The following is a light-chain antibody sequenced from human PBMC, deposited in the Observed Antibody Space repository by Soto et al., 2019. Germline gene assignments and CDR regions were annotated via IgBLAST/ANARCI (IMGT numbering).Light chain of an antibody. CDR1: SSDVGGYNY. Sequence: QSVLTQPASVSGSPGQSITISCTGTSSDVGGYNYVSWYQQHPGKAPKFMIYDVSNRPSGVSNRFSGSKSGNTASLTISGLQAEDDADYYCGSYATSNTRQIVFGTGTKVTVL. CDR2: DVS. V-gene: IGLV2-14*01. CDR3: GSYATSNTRQIV. J-gene: IGLJ1*01.